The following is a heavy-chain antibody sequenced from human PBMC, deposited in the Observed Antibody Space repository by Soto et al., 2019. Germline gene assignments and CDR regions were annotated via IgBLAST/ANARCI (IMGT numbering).Heavy chain of an antibody. CDR2: ISGDGDGT. D-gene: IGHD2-2*01. J-gene: IGHJ4*02. Sequence: PGGSLRLSCAASGFTFSTYAMSWVRQAPGKGLEWVSGISGDGDGTYYADSVKGRFTISRDNSQNTLYLQMNSLRAEDTAVYYCAKDTALVVPAANSLYWGQGTLVTVSS. CDR3: AKDTALVVPAANSLY. V-gene: IGHV3-23*01. CDR1: GFTFSTYA.